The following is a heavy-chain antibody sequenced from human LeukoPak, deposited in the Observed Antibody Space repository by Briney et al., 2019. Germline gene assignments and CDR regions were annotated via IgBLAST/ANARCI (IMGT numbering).Heavy chain of an antibody. CDR2: IHHSGST. J-gene: IGHJ4*02. CDR1: GGSISSSNW. CDR3: ARGLVDTGRSRFDY. V-gene: IGHV4-4*02. Sequence: SGTLSLTCAVSGGSISSSNWRSWVRQPPGKGLEWIGEIHHSGSTNYSPSLKSRVTISVDKPKNQLSLKMTSVTAADTAVYYCARGLVDTGRSRFDYWGQGTLVTVSS. D-gene: IGHD5-12*01.